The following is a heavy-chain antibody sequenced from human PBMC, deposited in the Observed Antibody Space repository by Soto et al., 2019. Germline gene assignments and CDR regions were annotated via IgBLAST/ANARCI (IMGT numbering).Heavy chain of an antibody. V-gene: IGHV4-59*01. CDR3: AGRYGHAFDL. CDR1: GGSISSYY. Sequence: QVQLQESGPGLVKPSETLSLTCTVSGGSISSYYWSWIRQPPGKGLEWIGYIYYSGSTNYNPSLKSRITISLHTSKNQLSLTLSSVTAAATAGYFGAGRYGHAFDLWGQVTMVTVSS. CDR2: IYYSGST. J-gene: IGHJ3*01. D-gene: IGHD3-10*01.